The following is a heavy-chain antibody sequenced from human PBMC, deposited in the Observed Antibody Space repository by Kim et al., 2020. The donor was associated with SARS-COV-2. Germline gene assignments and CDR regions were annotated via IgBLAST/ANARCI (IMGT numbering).Heavy chain of an antibody. D-gene: IGHD6-13*01. V-gene: IGHV4-59*01. J-gene: IGHJ4*02. CDR3: AGMYSSSWLFDY. Sequence: TSNPSPKSRVTISVDTSKNQFSLKRSSVTAADTAVYYCAGMYSSSWLFDYWGQGTLVTVSS.